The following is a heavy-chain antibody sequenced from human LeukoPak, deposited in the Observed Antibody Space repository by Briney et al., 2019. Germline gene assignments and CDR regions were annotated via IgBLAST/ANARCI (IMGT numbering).Heavy chain of an antibody. CDR3: AEDRTVVGATSFDY. Sequence: GRSLRLSCAASGFPFSTFGMHWVRQAPGKGLEWVAAIAYDGSVKYYPDSLKGRLTISRDNSKNTLYLQMNSLRTEDTAVYSCAEDRTVVGATSFDYWGLGTLVTVSS. CDR1: GFPFSTFG. D-gene: IGHD1-26*01. CDR2: IAYDGSVK. J-gene: IGHJ4*02. V-gene: IGHV3-30*18.